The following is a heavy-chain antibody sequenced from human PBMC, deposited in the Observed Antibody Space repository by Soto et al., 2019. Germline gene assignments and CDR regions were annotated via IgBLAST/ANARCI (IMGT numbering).Heavy chain of an antibody. CDR2: INPDGNEK. CDR3: ARLRYCSGGSCYSRPIDY. Sequence: GGSLRLSCAASGFTFSSYWMNWVRLAPGKGLEWVANINPDGNEKNYVDSVKGRFTISRDNARNSLYLQINSLRAEDTVVYYCARLRYCSGGSCYSRPIDYWGQGTLVTVSS. CDR1: GFTFSSYW. D-gene: IGHD2-15*01. J-gene: IGHJ4*02. V-gene: IGHV3-7*01.